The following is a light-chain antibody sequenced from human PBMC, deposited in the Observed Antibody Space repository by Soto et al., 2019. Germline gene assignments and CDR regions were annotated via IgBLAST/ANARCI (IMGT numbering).Light chain of an antibody. V-gene: IGKV1-39*01. CDR1: QSISSY. CDR2: AAS. J-gene: IGKJ3*01. Sequence: DIQMTQSPSSLSASVGDRVTITCRASQSISSYLNWYQQKPGKAPKLLIYAASSLQSGVPSRFSGSGSGTDFTITISSLQPEDFATYYCQQSYSTPPFTFGPGNKVDIK. CDR3: QQSYSTPPFT.